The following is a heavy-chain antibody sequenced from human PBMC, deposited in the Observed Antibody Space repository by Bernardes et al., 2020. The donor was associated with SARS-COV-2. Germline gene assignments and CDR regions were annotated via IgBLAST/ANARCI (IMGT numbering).Heavy chain of an antibody. J-gene: IGHJ4*02. CDR3: TRHGGRHFDF. D-gene: IGHD2-15*01. CDR1: GGSFSGY. CDR2: INHSGGT. V-gene: IGHV4-34*01. Sequence: SETLSLTRAVYGGSFSGYWSWIRQPPGKGLEWIGEINHSGGTKYNPSLKSRVSTSVDTSKNQFSLRLNSVTAADTAVYYCTRHGGRHFDFWDQGTLVTVSS.